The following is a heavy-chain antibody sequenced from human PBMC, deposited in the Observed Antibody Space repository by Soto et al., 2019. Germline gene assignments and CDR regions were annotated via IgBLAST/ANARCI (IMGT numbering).Heavy chain of an antibody. Sequence: TLSLTCAVSGGSISSGGYSWSWMRQPPGKGLEWLALIYWDDDKRYSPSLKSRLTITKDTSKNQVVLTMTNMDPVDTATYYCAHRQDSSSWYRWFDPWGQGTLVTVSS. CDR2: IYWDDDK. CDR3: AHRQDSSSWYRWFDP. V-gene: IGHV2-5*08. D-gene: IGHD6-13*01. CDR1: GGSISSGGYS. J-gene: IGHJ5*02.